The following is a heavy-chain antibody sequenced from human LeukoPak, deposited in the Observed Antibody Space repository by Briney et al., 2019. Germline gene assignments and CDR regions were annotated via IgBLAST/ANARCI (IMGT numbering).Heavy chain of an antibody. CDR1: GFTFSNAW. CDR2: IRHSGTTI. Sequence: GGSLRLSCAASGFTFSNAWMSWVRQAPGKGLEWISYIRHSGTTIYYADSVKGRFTISRDNAGNSLYLQMSSLRAEDSATYYCARVAGTVWDYYYIDVWGKGTTVIVSS. V-gene: IGHV3-11*04. CDR3: ARVAGTVWDYYYIDV. D-gene: IGHD7-27*01. J-gene: IGHJ6*03.